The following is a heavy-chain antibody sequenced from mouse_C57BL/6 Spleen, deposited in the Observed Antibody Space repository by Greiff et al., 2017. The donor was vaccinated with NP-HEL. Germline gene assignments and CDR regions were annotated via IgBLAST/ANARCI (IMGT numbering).Heavy chain of an antibody. D-gene: IGHD1-1*01. CDR3: TRLYYGSSYAY. CDR2: IDPETGGT. J-gene: IGHJ3*01. V-gene: IGHV1-15*01. Sequence: VQLQQSGAELVRPGASVTLSCKASGYTFTDYEMHWVKQTPVHGLEWIGAIDPETGGTAYNQKFKGKAILTADKSSSTAYMELRSLTSEDSAVYYCTRLYYGSSYAYWGQGTLVTVSA. CDR1: GYTFTDYE.